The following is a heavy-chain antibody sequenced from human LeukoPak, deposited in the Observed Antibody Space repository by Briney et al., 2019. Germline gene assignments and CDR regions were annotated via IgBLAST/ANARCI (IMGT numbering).Heavy chain of an antibody. CDR1: GFTFSSYW. V-gene: IGHV3-74*01. CDR3: ASATYYYYMDV. Sequence: GSLRLSCAASGFTFSSYWMHWVRQAPGKGLVWVSRINSDGSSTSYADSVKGRFTISRDNAKNTLYLQMNSLRAEDTAVYYCASATYYYYMDVWGKGTTVTVSS. J-gene: IGHJ6*03. CDR2: INSDGSST.